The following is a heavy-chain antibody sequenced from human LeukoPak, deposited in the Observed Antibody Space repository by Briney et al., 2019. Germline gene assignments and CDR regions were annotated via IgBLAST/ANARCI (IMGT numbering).Heavy chain of an antibody. Sequence: GGSLRLSCAASGFTFSSYSMNWVRQAPGKGLEWVSSISSSSSYIYYADSVKGRFTISRDNAKNTLYLQMNSLRVEDTAVYYCARRYCSSTSCTLDYWGQGTLVTVSS. CDR1: GFTFSSYS. D-gene: IGHD2-2*01. J-gene: IGHJ4*02. CDR3: ARRYCSSTSCTLDY. CDR2: ISSSSSYI. V-gene: IGHV3-21*01.